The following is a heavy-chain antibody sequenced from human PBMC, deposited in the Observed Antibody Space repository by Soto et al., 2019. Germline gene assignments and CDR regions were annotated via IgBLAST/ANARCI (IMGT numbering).Heavy chain of an antibody. V-gene: IGHV3-23*01. CDR2: ISGSGGGT. CDR1: GFTFSSYA. Sequence: GRPPRLSCAASGFTFSSYAISWVRQAPGKGLEWVSAISGSGGGTYYADSVKGRVTISRDNSKNTLYLQMNSLRAEDTAVYYCDKLYEPIVVVITATDWGEGKLVNV. D-gene: IGHD3-22*01. CDR3: DKLYEPIVVVITATD. J-gene: IGHJ4*01.